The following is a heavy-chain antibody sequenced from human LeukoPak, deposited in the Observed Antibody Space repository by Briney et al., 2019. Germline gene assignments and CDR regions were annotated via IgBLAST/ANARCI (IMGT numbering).Heavy chain of an antibody. CDR3: ASLCLDIVVVVAAPSDAFDI. CDR1: GFTFSSYA. CDR2: ISYDGSNK. J-gene: IGHJ3*02. D-gene: IGHD2-15*01. Sequence: GGSLRLSCAASGFTFSSYAMHWVRQAPGKGLEWVAVISYDGSNKYYEDSVKGRFTISGDNSKNTLYLQMNSLRAEGTAVYYRASLCLDIVVVVAAPSDAFDIWGQGTMVTVSS. V-gene: IGHV3-30-3*01.